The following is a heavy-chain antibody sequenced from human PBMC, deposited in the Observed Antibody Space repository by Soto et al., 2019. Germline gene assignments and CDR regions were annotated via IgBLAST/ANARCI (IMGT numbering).Heavy chain of an antibody. Sequence: GGSLRLSCAASGFTFSRFSMHWVRQAPGKGLAWVAVISYDGNNKHFAESVKGRFSISRDDSKNTVYLEMNNLRGDDSAVYYCARAGGDYWGQGTLVTVSS. J-gene: IGHJ4*02. V-gene: IGHV3-30-3*01. CDR2: ISYDGNNK. CDR1: GFTFSRFS. D-gene: IGHD3-10*01. CDR3: ARAGGDY.